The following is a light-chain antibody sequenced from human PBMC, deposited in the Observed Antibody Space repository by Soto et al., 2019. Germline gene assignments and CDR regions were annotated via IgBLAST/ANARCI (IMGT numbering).Light chain of an antibody. CDR2: EAS. V-gene: IGKV1-5*03. CDR1: QSISSW. Sequence: DIQMTQSPSTLSASVGDRVTITCRASQSISSWLAWYQQKPGKAPKLLIYEASSLKSGVPSRFSGSGSGTEFTLTISSLQPDDFATYYCQQYNRYSPLTFGEGTKVVIK. J-gene: IGKJ4*01. CDR3: QQYNRYSPLT.